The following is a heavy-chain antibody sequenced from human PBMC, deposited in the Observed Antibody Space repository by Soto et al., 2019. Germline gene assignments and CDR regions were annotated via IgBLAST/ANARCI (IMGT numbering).Heavy chain of an antibody. CDR3: ARDPAMIGEFDY. Sequence: QVQLQESGPGLVKPSETLSLKCTVSSDSIRNYYWSWIRQPAGKVPEWIGRISNSWRPNYNPSLKSRVTLSVDTSKNQFSLKLTSVAAADTAVYYCARDPAMIGEFDYWGQQTLVTVSS. V-gene: IGHV4-4*07. CDR2: ISNSWRP. D-gene: IGHD3-22*01. CDR1: SDSIRNYY. J-gene: IGHJ4*02.